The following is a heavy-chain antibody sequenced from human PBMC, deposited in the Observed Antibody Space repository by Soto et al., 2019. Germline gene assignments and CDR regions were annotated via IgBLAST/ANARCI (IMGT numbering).Heavy chain of an antibody. CDR2: ISHSGST. J-gene: IGHJ4*02. V-gene: IGHV4-31*01. CDR3: AIEYTYGSIFFDF. Sequence: PSETLSLTCTVSRGSISSAAYYWSWIRQHTGKGLEWLGYISHSGSTYYNPSLKSLVIISVDTSKNQFSLCLTSVTAAVSAVYYCAIEYTYGSIFFDFLGQGALVTVSS. D-gene: IGHD2-2*02. CDR1: RGSISSAAYY.